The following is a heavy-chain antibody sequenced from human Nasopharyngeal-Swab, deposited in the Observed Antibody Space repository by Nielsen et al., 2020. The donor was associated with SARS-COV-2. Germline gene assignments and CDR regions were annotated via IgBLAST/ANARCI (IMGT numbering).Heavy chain of an antibody. J-gene: IGHJ6*02. V-gene: IGHV3-30*18. D-gene: IGHD3-9*01. CDR3: AKDLLRYFDWLSIYYYYGMDV. CDR2: ISYDGSNK. Sequence: WIRQPPGKGLEWVAVISYDGSNKYYADSVKGRFTISRDDSKNTLCLQMNSLRAEDTAVYYCAKDLLRYFDWLSIYYYYGMDVWGQGTTVTVSS.